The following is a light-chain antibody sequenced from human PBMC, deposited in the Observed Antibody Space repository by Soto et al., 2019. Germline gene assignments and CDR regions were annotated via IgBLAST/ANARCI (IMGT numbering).Light chain of an antibody. CDR1: SSNIGRNY. J-gene: IGLJ3*02. V-gene: IGLV1-47*02. CDR2: SNN. CDR3: AAWDDILGGV. Sequence: QSGLTQPPSASGTPGQKVTISCSGSSSNIGRNYVSWYQYLPGTAPKLLIYSNNQRPSGVPDRFSGSKSGTSASLAISELRYEDEADYFCAAWDDILGGVFGGGTKLTV.